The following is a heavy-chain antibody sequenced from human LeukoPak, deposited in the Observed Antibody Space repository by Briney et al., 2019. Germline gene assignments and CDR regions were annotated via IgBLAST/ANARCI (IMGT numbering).Heavy chain of an antibody. CDR1: GGSISSYY. CDR2: IYTSGST. V-gene: IGHV4-4*07. CDR3: ARRAATVTTRLPLYYYYYMDV. J-gene: IGHJ6*03. Sequence: SETLSLTCTVSGGSISSYYWSWIRQPAGKGLEWIGRIYTSGSTNYNPSLKSRVTMSVDTSKNQFSLKLSSVTAADTAVYYCARRAATVTTRLPLYYYYYMDVWGKGTTVTVSS. D-gene: IGHD4-11*01.